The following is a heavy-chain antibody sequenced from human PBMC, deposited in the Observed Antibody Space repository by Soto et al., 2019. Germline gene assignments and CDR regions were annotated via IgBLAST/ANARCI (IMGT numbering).Heavy chain of an antibody. D-gene: IGHD1-1*01. CDR2: INHSGST. V-gene: IGHV4-34*01. CDR1: GGSFSGYY. J-gene: IGHJ4*02. CDR3: ARGRGVERRRRYFDY. Sequence: QVQLQQWGAGLLKPSETLSLTCAVYGGSFSGYYWSWIRQPPGKGLEWIGEINHSGSTNYNPSLKRRVTISVDTSKYQFSLKLSSVTAANTAVYYCARGRGVERRRRYFDYWGQGTLVTVSS.